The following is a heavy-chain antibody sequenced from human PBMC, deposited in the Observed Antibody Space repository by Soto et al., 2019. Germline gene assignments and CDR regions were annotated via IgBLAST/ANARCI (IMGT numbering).Heavy chain of an antibody. D-gene: IGHD3-3*01. CDR3: ARVLSGFKDHHFDY. CDR2: IYSSGSA. CDR1: GVSISIYY. J-gene: IGHJ4*02. Sequence: QVQLQESGPGLVKPSETLSLTCTVSGVSISIYYWSWIRQPPGKGLEWLGYIYSSGSANYTPSLKSRITMSVDTSKNQFSLSLNSVTAADTAVYYCARVLSGFKDHHFDYWGQGILVTVSS. V-gene: IGHV4-59*01.